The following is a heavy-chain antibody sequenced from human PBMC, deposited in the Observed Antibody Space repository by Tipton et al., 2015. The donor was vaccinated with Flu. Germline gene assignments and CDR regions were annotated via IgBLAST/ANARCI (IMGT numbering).Heavy chain of an antibody. Sequence: TLSLTCTISGGSFSAYYWSWIRQSPGKGLEWIGEVNHSGGTNYNPSLKGRVTTSLDTSKNQFSLELSSVTAADTAVYYCAGTMLVTPDAFDVWGQGTMVTVSS. CDR2: VNHSGGT. CDR1: GGSFSAYY. V-gene: IGHV4-34*01. J-gene: IGHJ3*01. D-gene: IGHD4-23*01. CDR3: AGTMLVTPDAFDV.